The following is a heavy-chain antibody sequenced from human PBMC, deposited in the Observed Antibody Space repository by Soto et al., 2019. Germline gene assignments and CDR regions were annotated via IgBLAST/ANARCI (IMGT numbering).Heavy chain of an antibody. J-gene: IGHJ2*01. CDR2: IIPILGIA. V-gene: IGHV1-69*02. Sequence: QVQLVQSGAEVKKPGSSVKVSCKASGGTFSSYTISWVRQAPGQGLEWMGRIIPILGIANYAQKFQGRVTITADKSTSTAYMELSSLRSEDTAVYYCAGAGTMVRGAHTPPNWYFDLWGRGTLVTVSS. CDR3: AGAGTMVRGAHTPPNWYFDL. D-gene: IGHD3-10*01. CDR1: GGTFSSYT.